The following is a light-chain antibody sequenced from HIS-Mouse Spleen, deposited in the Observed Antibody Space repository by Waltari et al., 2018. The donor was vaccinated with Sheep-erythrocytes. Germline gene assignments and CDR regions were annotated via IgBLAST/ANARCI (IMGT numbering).Light chain of an antibody. CDR2: AAS. CDR1: QGISSY. CDR3: QQLNSYPHT. J-gene: IGKJ2*01. Sequence: DIQLTQSPSFLSASVGDRVTITCRASQGISSYLAWYHRKPGKAPKLLIYAASTLQSGVPSRFSGSGSGTEFTLTISSLQPEDFATYYCQQLNSYPHTFGQGTKLEIK. V-gene: IGKV1-9*01.